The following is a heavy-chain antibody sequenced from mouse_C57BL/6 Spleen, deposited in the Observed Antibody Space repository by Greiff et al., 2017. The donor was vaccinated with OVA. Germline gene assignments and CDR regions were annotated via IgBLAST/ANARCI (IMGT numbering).Heavy chain of an antibody. Sequence: VHVKQSGAELVRPGASVKLSCTASGFNIKDDYMHWVKQRPEQGLEWIGWIDPENGDTEYASKFQGKATITADTSSNTAYLQLSSLTSEDTAVYYCTTYYGSSYRYFDYWGQGTTLTVSS. D-gene: IGHD1-1*01. CDR1: GFNIKDDY. J-gene: IGHJ2*01. V-gene: IGHV14-4*01. CDR2: IDPENGDT. CDR3: TTYYGSSYRYFDY.